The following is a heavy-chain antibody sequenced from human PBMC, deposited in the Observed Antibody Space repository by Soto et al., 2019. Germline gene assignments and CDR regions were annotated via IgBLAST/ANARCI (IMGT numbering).Heavy chain of an antibody. V-gene: IGHV3-33*01. CDR1: GFTFSSYG. CDR2: IWYDGSNK. D-gene: IGHD3-3*01. Sequence: QVQLVESGGGVVQPGRSLRLSCAASGFTFSSYGMHWVRQAPGKGLEWVAVIWYDGSNKYYADSVKGRFTISRDNSKNTLYLQMNSLRAEDTAVYYCARDITEGFCMDVWGQGTTVTVSS. J-gene: IGHJ6*02. CDR3: ARDITEGFCMDV.